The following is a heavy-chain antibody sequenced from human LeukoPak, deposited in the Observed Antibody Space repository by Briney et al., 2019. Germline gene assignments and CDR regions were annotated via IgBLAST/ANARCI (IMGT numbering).Heavy chain of an antibody. Sequence: ASVKVSCKASGYTFTSYYMHWARQAPGQGLEWMGIINPSGGSTSYAQKFQGRVTMTRDTSTSTVYMGLSSLRSEDTAVYYCARGFVSAPHWDYYGMDVWGQGTTVTVSS. J-gene: IGHJ6*02. D-gene: IGHD2/OR15-2a*01. CDR3: ARGFVSAPHWDYYGMDV. CDR1: GYTFTSYY. CDR2: INPSGGST. V-gene: IGHV1-46*01.